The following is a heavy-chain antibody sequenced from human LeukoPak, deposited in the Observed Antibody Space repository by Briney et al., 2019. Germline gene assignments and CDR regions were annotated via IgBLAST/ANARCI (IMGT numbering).Heavy chain of an antibody. CDR3: ARDGIAARFYYYYYGMDV. CDR1: GFTFSNYA. Sequence: GGSLRLSCAASGFTFSNYAMSWVRQAPGRGLEWVSAISGSSGLAYYADSVKGRFTISRDNSKNTLFLQMNSLRAEDTAVYYCARDGIAARFYYYYYGMDVWGQGTTVTVSS. J-gene: IGHJ6*02. V-gene: IGHV3-23*01. CDR2: ISGSSGLA. D-gene: IGHD6-6*01.